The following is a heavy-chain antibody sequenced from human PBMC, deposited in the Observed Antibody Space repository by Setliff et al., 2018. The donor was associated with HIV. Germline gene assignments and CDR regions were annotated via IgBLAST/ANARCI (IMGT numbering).Heavy chain of an antibody. V-gene: IGHV3-7*03. Sequence: GGSLRLSCAASGFTFSSYWMSWVRQAPGKGLEWVANIKQDGSEKYYVDSVKGRSTISRDNAKNSLYLQMNSLRAEDTAVYYCARVLLRTNAVYGVVSNQFDPWGQGSLVTVSS. D-gene: IGHD2-8*01. J-gene: IGHJ5*02. CDR1: GFTFSSYW. CDR3: ARVLLRTNAVYGVVSNQFDP. CDR2: IKQDGSEK.